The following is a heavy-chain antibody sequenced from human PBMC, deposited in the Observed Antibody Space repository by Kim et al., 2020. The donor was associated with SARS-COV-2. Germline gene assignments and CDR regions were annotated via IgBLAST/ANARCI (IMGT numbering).Heavy chain of an antibody. CDR1: GYTFTSYA. Sequence: ASVKVSCKASGYTFTSYAIHWVRQAPGQRLEWMGWINADNGNTRYSQKFQGRVTITRNTSASTAYMELSSLRSEDTAVYYCARDFGVRSSSWVGGSGSWGPGALVTASS. CDR3: ARDFGVRSSSWVGGSGS. V-gene: IGHV1-3*01. J-gene: IGHJ4*02. CDR2: INADNGNT. D-gene: IGHD6-13*01.